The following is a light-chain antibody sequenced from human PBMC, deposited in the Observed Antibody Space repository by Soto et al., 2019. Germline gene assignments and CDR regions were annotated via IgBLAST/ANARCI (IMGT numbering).Light chain of an antibody. CDR2: GAS. V-gene: IGKV1-6*01. CDR1: QGITND. Sequence: AIHMTQSPSSLYASVGDRVTITCRASQGITNDLGWYQQKSGKAPKLLIYGASTLQSGVPSRFSGSGSGTDFTLTISSLEPEDAALYYCQQRSNWPPITFGQGTRLEIK. CDR3: QQRSNWPPIT. J-gene: IGKJ5*01.